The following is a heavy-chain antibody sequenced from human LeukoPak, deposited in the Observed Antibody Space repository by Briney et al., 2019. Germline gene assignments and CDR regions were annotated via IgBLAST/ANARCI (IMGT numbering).Heavy chain of an antibody. J-gene: IGHJ4*02. D-gene: IGHD6-19*01. CDR2: MNPNSCNT. CDR3: ARGGQWLRYFDY. V-gene: IGHV1-8*01. CDR1: TXYD. Sequence: TXYDINXVRQAXGXXXEXMGWMNPNSCNTDYAQKFQGRVTMTRNTSISTAYMELSSLRSEDTAVYYCARGGQWLRYFDYWGQGTLVTVSS.